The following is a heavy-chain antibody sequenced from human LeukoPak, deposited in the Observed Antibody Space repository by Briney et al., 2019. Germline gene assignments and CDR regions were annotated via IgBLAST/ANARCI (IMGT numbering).Heavy chain of an antibody. Sequence: ASETLSLTCTVSGGFIRNYYWTWIRQPPGKGLEWIGFIHDRGSTNYNPSLKSRVTISVDTSRKQFSLKLSSVTPADTAVYFCARGVYDGWFDPWGQGTLVTVSS. CDR3: ARGVYDGWFDP. CDR2: IHDRGST. D-gene: IGHD5/OR15-5a*01. CDR1: GGFIRNYY. V-gene: IGHV4-59*01. J-gene: IGHJ5*02.